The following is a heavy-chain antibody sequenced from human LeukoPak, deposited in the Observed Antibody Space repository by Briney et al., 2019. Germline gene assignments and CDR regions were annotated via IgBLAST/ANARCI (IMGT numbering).Heavy chain of an antibody. CDR2: IYGGGNT. CDR3: ATTTVTTVANPNYYYYYMDV. V-gene: IGHV3-53*01. Sequence: PGGYLRRSGAASGFTVSSNHMSWVRQAPGKGLEWVSVIYGGGNTYYTDSVKGRFTISRDNSKNTLYLQMNSLRAEDTAVYYCATTTVTTVANPNYYYYYMDVWGKGTTVTVSS. J-gene: IGHJ6*03. D-gene: IGHD4-11*01. CDR1: GFTVSSNH.